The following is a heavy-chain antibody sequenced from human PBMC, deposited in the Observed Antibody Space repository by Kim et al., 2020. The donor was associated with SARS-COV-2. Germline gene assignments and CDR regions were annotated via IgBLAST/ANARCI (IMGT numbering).Heavy chain of an antibody. CDR2: IKQDGSEK. Sequence: GGSLRLSCAASGFTFSSYWMSWVRQAPGKGLEWVANIKQDGSEKYYVDSVKGRFTISRDNAKNSLYLQMNSLRAEDTAVYYCAREGIAVAGRGGSFGYWGQGTLVTVSS. CDR3: AREGIAVAGRGGSFGY. CDR1: GFTFSSYW. D-gene: IGHD6-19*01. J-gene: IGHJ4*02. V-gene: IGHV3-7*03.